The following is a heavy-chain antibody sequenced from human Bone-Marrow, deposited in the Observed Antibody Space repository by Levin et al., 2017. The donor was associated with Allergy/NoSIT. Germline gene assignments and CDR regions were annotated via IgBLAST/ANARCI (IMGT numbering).Heavy chain of an antibody. D-gene: IGHD4-23*01. CDR1: GASITSAGYS. CDR3: ARGVSTYGGNPHFDS. V-gene: IGHV4-30-2*06. CDR2: IYHSGGT. J-gene: IGHJ4*02. Sequence: SETLSLTCAVSGASITSAGYSWNWIRQSPGTGLEWIGYIYHSGGTYDNPSLQSRVTISADRSKNQFSLKLTSVTAADTAVYYCARGVSTYGGNPHFDSWGPGSLVTVSS.